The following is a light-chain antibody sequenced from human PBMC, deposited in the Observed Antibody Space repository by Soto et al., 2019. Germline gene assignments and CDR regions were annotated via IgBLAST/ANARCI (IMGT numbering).Light chain of an antibody. J-gene: IGKJ1*01. V-gene: IGKV1-5*01. Sequence: DIKMNQSPSTLSAKVGDRVTITCRASQSVSNWLAWYQQKPGKAPKLLIDDASSLESGVPSRFSGSGSGTEFTLTISGLQPEDFATYFCLQDFNYPWTFGQGTTV. CDR3: LQDFNYPWT. CDR2: DAS. CDR1: QSVSNW.